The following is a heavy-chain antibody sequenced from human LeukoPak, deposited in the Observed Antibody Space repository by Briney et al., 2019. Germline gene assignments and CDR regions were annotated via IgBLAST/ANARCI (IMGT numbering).Heavy chain of an antibody. CDR3: TTSSPHYYDSSGYHNWFDP. CDR1: GFTFSNAW. CDR2: IKSKTDGGTT. Sequence: GGPLRLSCAASGFTFSNAWMSWVRQAPGKGLEWVGRIKSKTDGGTTDYAAPVKARFTISRDDSKNTLYLQMNSLKTEDTAVYYCTTSSPHYYDSSGYHNWFDPWGQGTLVTVSS. V-gene: IGHV3-15*01. J-gene: IGHJ5*02. D-gene: IGHD3-22*01.